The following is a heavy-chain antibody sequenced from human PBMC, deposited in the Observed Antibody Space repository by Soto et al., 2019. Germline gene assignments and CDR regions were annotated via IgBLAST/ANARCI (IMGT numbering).Heavy chain of an antibody. Sequence: QVQLQESGPGLVKPSQTLSLTCTVSSGYISTGGYYWSWIRQRPGKGLEWIGYIFYSGSTYYNPSYKRRVTMSLATSRNQLTMKLSPVTAADTAVYYCARGQPDDHDAYGDDYWGQGTLVTVSS. J-gene: IGHJ4*02. D-gene: IGHD4-17*01. CDR1: SGYISTGGYY. V-gene: IGHV4-31*03. CDR2: IFYSGST. CDR3: ARGQPDDHDAYGDDY.